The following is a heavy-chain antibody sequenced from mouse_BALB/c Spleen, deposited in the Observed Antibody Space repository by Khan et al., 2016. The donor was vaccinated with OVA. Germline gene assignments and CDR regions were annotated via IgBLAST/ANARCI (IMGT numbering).Heavy chain of an antibody. J-gene: IGHJ3*01. V-gene: IGHV1-77*01. Sequence: QVQLQQSGAELARPGASVKLSCKASGYSFTDYYINWVKQRTRQGLEWIGEISPGSGDTYYNEKFKGKATLTADKSSSTAYMQLSSLTSEASAVYCCARRNYFGYTFAYWGQGTLVTVSA. CDR1: GYSFTDYY. CDR3: ARRNYFGYTFAY. CDR2: ISPGSGDT. D-gene: IGHD1-2*01.